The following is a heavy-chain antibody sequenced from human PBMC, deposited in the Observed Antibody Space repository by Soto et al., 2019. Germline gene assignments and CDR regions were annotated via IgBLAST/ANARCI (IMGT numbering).Heavy chain of an antibody. Sequence: QVQLVQSGAEVKKPGASVKVSCKASGYTFTSYDINWVRQATGQGLEWMGWMNPNSGNTAYAQKFQGRVTMTRNTSIRTAYMALSSLRSDGTTVCYCAREITDYVMDVWGQGTTVTVSS. J-gene: IGHJ6*02. V-gene: IGHV1-8*01. CDR3: AREITDYVMDV. CDR2: MNPNSGNT. CDR1: GYTFTSYD. D-gene: IGHD1-20*01.